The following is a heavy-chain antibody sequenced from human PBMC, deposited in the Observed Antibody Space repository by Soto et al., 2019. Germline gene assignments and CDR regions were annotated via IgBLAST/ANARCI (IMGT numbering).Heavy chain of an antibody. Sequence: QVHLVQSGAEVKKPGASVKVSCKASGYTFTSYGITWVRQAPGQGLEWMGWISAHNGNTDYAQKLQGRVIVTRDTSTSTAYMGVRGLISDDTAVYYCARGRYGDYWGQGALVTVSS. CDR3: ARGRYGDY. CDR1: GYTFTSYG. CDR2: ISAHNGNT. V-gene: IGHV1-18*01. D-gene: IGHD1-1*01. J-gene: IGHJ4*02.